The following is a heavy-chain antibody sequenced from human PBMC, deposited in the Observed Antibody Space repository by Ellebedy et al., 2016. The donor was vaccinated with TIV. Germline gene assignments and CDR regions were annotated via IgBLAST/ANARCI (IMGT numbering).Heavy chain of an antibody. CDR3: ARTTGSGSYYRNWFDP. J-gene: IGHJ5*02. CDR2: INHSGST. D-gene: IGHD1-26*01. V-gene: IGHV4-34*01. Sequence: SETLSLTXAVYGGSFSGYYWSWIRQPPGKGLEWIGEINHSGSTNYNPSLKSRVTISVDTSKNQFSLKLSSVTAADTAVYYCARTTGSGSYYRNWFDPWGQGTLVTVSS. CDR1: GGSFSGYY.